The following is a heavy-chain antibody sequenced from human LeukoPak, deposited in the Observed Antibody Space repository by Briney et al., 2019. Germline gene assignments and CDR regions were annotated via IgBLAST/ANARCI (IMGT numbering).Heavy chain of an antibody. CDR1: GGSISSYY. Sequence: SETLSLTCTVSGGSISSYYWGWIRHPPGKGLEWIGYIYYSGSTNYNPSLKSRVTISVDTSKNQFSLKLSSVTAADTAVYYCARAYYDFWSGYSIDYYYYYYMDVWGKGTTVTVSS. V-gene: IGHV4-59*01. J-gene: IGHJ6*03. CDR3: ARAYYDFWSGYSIDYYYYYYMDV. CDR2: IYYSGST. D-gene: IGHD3-3*01.